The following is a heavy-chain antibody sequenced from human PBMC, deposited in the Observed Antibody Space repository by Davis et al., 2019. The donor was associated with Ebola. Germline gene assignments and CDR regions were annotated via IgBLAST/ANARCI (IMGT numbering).Heavy chain of an antibody. J-gene: IGHJ4*02. CDR3: ASSRFLEWLPLDFDY. D-gene: IGHD3-3*01. V-gene: IGHV4-59*01. CDR1: GFTFSSYW. CDR2: IYYSGST. Sequence: PGGSLRLSCAASGFTFSSYWMSWIRQPPGKGLEWIGFIYYSGSTNYSPSLKGRVTISVDTSKNQFSLKLSSVTAADTAVYYCASSRFLEWLPLDFDYWGQGTLVTVSS.